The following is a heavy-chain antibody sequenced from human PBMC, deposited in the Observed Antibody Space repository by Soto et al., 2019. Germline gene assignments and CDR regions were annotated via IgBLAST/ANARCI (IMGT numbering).Heavy chain of an antibody. J-gene: IGHJ4*02. D-gene: IGHD1-26*01. CDR3: ARPSGSYLFYFDY. Sequence: QLQLQESGPGLVKPSETLSLTCTVSGGSISSSSYYWGWIRQPPGKGLEWIGSIYYRGGTYYNPSLKSRVTISVDTSKNQFSLKLSSVTAADTAVYYCARPSGSYLFYFDYWGQGTLVTVSS. V-gene: IGHV4-39*01. CDR2: IYYRGGT. CDR1: GGSISSSSYY.